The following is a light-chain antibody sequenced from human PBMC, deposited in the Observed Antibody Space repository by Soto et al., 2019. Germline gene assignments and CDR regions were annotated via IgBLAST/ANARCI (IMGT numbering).Light chain of an antibody. CDR3: QQYGSSPHT. CDR2: GAS. J-gene: IGKJ5*01. CDR1: QSVSSSY. Sequence: EIVLTQSAGTLYLSPGERATLSCRASQSVSSSYLDWYQQKPGQAPRLLIYGASSSATGIPDRFSGSGSATDFTRTISRLEPEDFAVYYCQQYGSSPHTVGEGTRLDIK. V-gene: IGKV3-20*01.